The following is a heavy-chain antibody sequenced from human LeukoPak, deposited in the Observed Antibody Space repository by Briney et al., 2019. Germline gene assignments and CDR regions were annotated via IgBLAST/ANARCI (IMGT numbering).Heavy chain of an antibody. J-gene: IGHJ6*03. V-gene: IGHV4-59*08. CDR2: IYVTGT. Sequence: SETLSLTCTVSGGSIGTYYWSWVRQSPGTGLEWIGYIYVTGTRYNPYLQSRVTISVDRSSTQFFLKMTSVPAADTAVYYCARHIGGGIEDMDVWGRGTKVTVSS. D-gene: IGHD3-16*02. CDR3: ARHIGGGIEDMDV. CDR1: GGSIGTYY.